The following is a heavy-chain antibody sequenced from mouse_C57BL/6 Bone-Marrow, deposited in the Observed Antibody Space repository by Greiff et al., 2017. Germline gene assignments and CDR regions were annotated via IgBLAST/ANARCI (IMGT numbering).Heavy chain of an antibody. CDR3: TTYYSNYSYAMDY. Sequence: EVMLVESGEGLVKPGGSLKLSCAASGFTFSSYAMSWVRQTPEKRLEWVAYISSGGDYIYYADTVKGRFPISRDNARNTLYLQMSSLKSEDTAMYYGTTYYSNYSYAMDYWGQGTSGTVSA. J-gene: IGHJ4*01. V-gene: IGHV5-9-1*02. D-gene: IGHD2-5*01. CDR2: ISSGGDYI. CDR1: GFTFSSYA.